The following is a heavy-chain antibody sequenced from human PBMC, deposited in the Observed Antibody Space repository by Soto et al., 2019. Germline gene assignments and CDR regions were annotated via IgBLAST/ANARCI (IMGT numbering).Heavy chain of an antibody. CDR1: GFTFSSYA. Sequence: PGGSLRLSCAASGFTFSSYAMSWVRQAPGKGLEWVSAISGSGGSTYYADSVKGRFTISRDNSKNTLYLQMNSLRAEDTAVYYCAKASSGYSYGLGKKNYYYYMDVWGKGTMVNVSS. D-gene: IGHD5-18*01. J-gene: IGHJ6*03. V-gene: IGHV3-23*01. CDR2: ISGSGGST. CDR3: AKASSGYSYGLGKKNYYYYMDV.